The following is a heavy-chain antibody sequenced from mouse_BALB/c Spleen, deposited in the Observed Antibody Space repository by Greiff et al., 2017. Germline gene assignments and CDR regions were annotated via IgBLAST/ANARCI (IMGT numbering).Heavy chain of an antibody. Sequence: EVQLQESGPGLVKPSQSLSLTCTVTGYSITSDYAWNWIRQFPGNKLEWMGYISYSGSTSYNPSLKSRISITRDTSKNQFFLQLNSVTTEDTATYYCANYYGKGYFDVWGAGTTVTVSS. D-gene: IGHD1-1*02. CDR1: GYSITSDYA. J-gene: IGHJ1*01. CDR3: ANYYGKGYFDV. V-gene: IGHV3-2*02. CDR2: ISYSGST.